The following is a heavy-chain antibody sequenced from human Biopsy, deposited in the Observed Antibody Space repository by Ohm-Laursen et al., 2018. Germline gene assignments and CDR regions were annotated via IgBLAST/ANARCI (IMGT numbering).Heavy chain of an antibody. CDR2: NIPILGTG. D-gene: IGHD2-2*01. Sequence: VKISCKVPGGTFSNYGVNWVRQAPGQGLEWLGGNIPILGTGNYAQKFQDRVTVAADSPTSTVDMELTSLTSDDTAVYFCAREAIGYQLPCDDWGQGTLVTVSS. J-gene: IGHJ4*02. V-gene: IGHV1-69*13. CDR1: GGTFSNYG. CDR3: AREAIGYQLPCDD.